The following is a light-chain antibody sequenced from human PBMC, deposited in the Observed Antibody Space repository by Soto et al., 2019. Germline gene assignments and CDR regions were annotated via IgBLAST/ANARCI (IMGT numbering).Light chain of an antibody. CDR1: SSDVGAYNY. CDR3: SSYTSSITYV. Sequence: QSALTQPASVSGSPGQSITISCTGASSDVGAYNYVSWYQQHPGKAPKLMIYDVSSRPSGVSNRFSGSKSGNTASLTISGLQAEDEADYYCSSYTSSITYVFGPGTKVTVL. V-gene: IGLV2-14*01. J-gene: IGLJ1*01. CDR2: DVS.